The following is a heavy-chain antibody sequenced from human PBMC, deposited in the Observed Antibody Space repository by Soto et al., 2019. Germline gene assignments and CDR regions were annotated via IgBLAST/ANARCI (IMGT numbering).Heavy chain of an antibody. Sequence: QVQLQESGPRLVKPSQTLSLSCAVSGGSIISASYSWNWIRQSPGRGLEWIGHIYSSGSTYCNPSLKSRVSISVDTSNNQFSLKPTSVTAADTAVYFCAREDAARIERWFDAWGQGILVTVSS. V-gene: IGHV4-31*11. J-gene: IGHJ5*02. CDR2: IYSSGST. CDR1: GGSIISASYS. CDR3: AREDAARIERWFDA. D-gene: IGHD6-6*01.